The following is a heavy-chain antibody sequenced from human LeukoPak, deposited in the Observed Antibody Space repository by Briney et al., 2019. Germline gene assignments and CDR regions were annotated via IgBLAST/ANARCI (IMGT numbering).Heavy chain of an antibody. V-gene: IGHV3-48*04. CDR2: ISAGSGTV. D-gene: IGHD6-25*01. J-gene: IGHJ2*01. CDR1: GLSLSSNN. CDR3: TRDLGLRRMI. Sequence: PGGSLRLSCAASGLSLSSNNMHWVRQTPGGGLEWLSYISAGSGTVFSADSVKGRFTISRDNARESLSLQMNSQRVEDTAVYYCTRDLGLRRMIWGRGTLVIVSS.